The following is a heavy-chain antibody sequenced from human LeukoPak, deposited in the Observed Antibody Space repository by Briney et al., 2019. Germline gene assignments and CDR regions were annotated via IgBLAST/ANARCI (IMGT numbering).Heavy chain of an antibody. J-gene: IGHJ4*02. CDR2: IYYSGST. Sequence: SETLSLTCTVSGGSISSGGYYWSWIRQHPGKGLEWIGYIYYSGSTYYNPSLKSRVTISVDTSKNQFPLKLSSVTAADTAVYYCARNGYSGYVDYWGQGTLVTVSS. D-gene: IGHD1-26*01. CDR3: ARNGYSGYVDY. CDR1: GGSISSGGYY. V-gene: IGHV4-31*03.